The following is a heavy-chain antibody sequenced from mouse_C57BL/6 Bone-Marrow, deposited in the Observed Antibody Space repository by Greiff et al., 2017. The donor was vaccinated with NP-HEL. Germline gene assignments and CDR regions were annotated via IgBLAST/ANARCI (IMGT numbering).Heavy chain of an antibody. V-gene: IGHV7-1*01. Sequence: DVKLVESGGGLVQSGRSLRLSCATSGFTFSDFYMEWVRPAPGKGLEWIAASRNKANDYTTEYSASVKGRFIVSRDTSQSILYLQMNALRAEDTAIYYCARDAPYGNYAMDYWGQGTSVTVSS. CDR2: SRNKANDYTT. J-gene: IGHJ4*01. CDR1: GFTFSDFY. D-gene: IGHD2-1*01. CDR3: ARDAPYGNYAMDY.